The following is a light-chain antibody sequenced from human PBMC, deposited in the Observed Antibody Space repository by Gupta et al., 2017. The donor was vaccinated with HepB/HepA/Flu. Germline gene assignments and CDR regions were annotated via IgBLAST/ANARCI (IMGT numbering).Light chain of an antibody. CDR3: EASDKSRSHWA. J-gene: IGLJ3*02. CDR1: SSNVGRSF. CDR2: RNY. V-gene: IGLV1-47*01. Sequence: QSVLTQPPSASGTPGQRVTISCSGSSSNVGRSFVYWYQQFPGAAPKLLIYRNYQRPSGVPDRFSGSKSGSSASLTISGLQAEDEADYYCEASDKSRSHWAFGGGTKLTVL.